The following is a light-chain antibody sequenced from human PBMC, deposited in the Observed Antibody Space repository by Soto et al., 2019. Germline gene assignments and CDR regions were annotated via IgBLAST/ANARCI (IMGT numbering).Light chain of an antibody. CDR3: QQSYSSPYS. Sequence: IQLTQSPSSLSASVGDRSTVTCRASQNITIYLNWYQQKPGKAPPLLIYGASSLQSGVPSRFSGGGSRTDFTLAISTLQADDVVTSYCQQSYSSPYSFGQGTKLEI. V-gene: IGKV1-39*01. CDR1: QNITIY. J-gene: IGKJ2*01. CDR2: GAS.